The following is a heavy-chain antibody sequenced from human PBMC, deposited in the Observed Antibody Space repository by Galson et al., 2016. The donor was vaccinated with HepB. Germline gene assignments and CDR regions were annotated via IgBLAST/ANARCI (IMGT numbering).Heavy chain of an antibody. D-gene: IGHD3-9*01. CDR1: GGSITNSTYY. CDR3: AREGYYDILTGYFSPDGNY. J-gene: IGHJ4*02. Sequence: SETLSLTCTVSGGSITNSTYYWGWIRQPPGKGLEWIGSIYYSGRTYYNPSLKSRVTISLDSSKNQFSLKLSSVTAADTAFYYCAREGYYDILTGYFSPDGNYWGQGTLVTVSS. V-gene: IGHV4-39*07. CDR2: IYYSGRT.